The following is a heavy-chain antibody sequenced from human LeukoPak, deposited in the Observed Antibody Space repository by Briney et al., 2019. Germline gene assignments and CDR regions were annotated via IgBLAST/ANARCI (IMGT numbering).Heavy chain of an antibody. CDR2: FDPEDGET. CDR3: ATVAYYYGSGSYSFDY. V-gene: IGHV1-24*01. Sequence: GASVKVSCKVSGYTLTELSMHWVRQAPGKGLEWMGGFDPEDGETIYAQKFQGRVTMTEDTSTDTAYMELSSLRSEDTAVYYCATVAYYYGSGSYSFDYWGQGTLVTVSS. J-gene: IGHJ4*02. CDR1: GYTLTELS. D-gene: IGHD3-10*01.